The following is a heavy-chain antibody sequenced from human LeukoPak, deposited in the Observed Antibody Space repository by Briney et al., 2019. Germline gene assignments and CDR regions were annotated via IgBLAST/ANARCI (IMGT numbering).Heavy chain of an antibody. D-gene: IGHD3/OR15-3a*01. CDR3: ARLDTYYYYMDV. Sequence: MASETLSLTCIVSGGSISISGYHWAWIRQPPGRGLEWIGSIYYTGTTYYNPSLKSRVTISVDTSKNQFSLKLSSVTAADTAVFYCARLDTYYYYMDVWGKGTTVTVSS. CDR2: IYYTGTT. V-gene: IGHV4-39*01. J-gene: IGHJ6*03. CDR1: GGSISISGYH.